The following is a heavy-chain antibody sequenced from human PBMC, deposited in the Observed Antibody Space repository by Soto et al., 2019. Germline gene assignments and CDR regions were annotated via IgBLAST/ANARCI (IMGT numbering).Heavy chain of an antibody. J-gene: IGHJ5*02. D-gene: IGHD3-3*01. CDR2: IYSSGNT. Sequence: KPSETLSLTCSVSGGTISGYYWTWIRQPAGKGLEWIGRIYSSGNTKYNPSLQSRVTMSLDTSNNQFSLRLTSVTAADTAVYYCARGQRFSDWFDPWGQGTLVTSPQ. CDR3: ARGQRFSDWFDP. CDR1: GGTISGYY. V-gene: IGHV4-4*07.